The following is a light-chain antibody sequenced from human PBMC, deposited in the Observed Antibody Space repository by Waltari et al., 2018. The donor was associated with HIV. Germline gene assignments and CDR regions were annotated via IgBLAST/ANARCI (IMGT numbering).Light chain of an antibody. V-gene: IGKV1-5*03. CDR3: QQYNKSWT. CDR2: KAS. CDR1: QSISNW. J-gene: IGKJ1*01. Sequence: DIQMTQSPSTLSASVGDRVTITCRASQSISNWLAWFQQKPGKAPKLLIYKASSLENGGPSRFSGSGSGTDFTLTFSSLQPEDFATYYCQQYNKSWTFGQGTKVEI.